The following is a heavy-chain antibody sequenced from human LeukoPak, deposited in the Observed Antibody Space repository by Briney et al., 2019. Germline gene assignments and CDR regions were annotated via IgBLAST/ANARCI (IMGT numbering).Heavy chain of an antibody. Sequence: GGSLRLSCAASGFTFSSYAMSWVRQAPGKGLEWVSTISGSGGNTYYADSVKGRFTISRDNSKNTLSLQMNSLRAEDTAVYYCAAGGLHSSGWYYFDCWGQGTLVTVSS. D-gene: IGHD6-19*01. CDR1: GFTFSSYA. CDR2: ISGSGGNT. CDR3: AAGGLHSSGWYYFDC. J-gene: IGHJ4*02. V-gene: IGHV3-23*01.